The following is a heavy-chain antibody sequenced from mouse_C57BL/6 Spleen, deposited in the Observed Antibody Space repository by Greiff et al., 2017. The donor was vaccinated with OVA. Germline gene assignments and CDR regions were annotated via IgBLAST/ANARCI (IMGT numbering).Heavy chain of an antibody. CDR1: GFSLTSYG. J-gene: IGHJ3*01. V-gene: IGHV2-6-1*01. CDR3: ARHGDYGSSYGFAY. D-gene: IGHD1-1*01. CDR2: IWSDGST. Sequence: QVQLKESGPGLVAPSQSLSITCTVSGFSLTSYGVHWVRQPPGKGLEWLVVIWSDGSTTYNSALKSRLSISKDNSKSQVFLKMNSLQTDDTAMYYCARHGDYGSSYGFAYWGQGSLVTVSA.